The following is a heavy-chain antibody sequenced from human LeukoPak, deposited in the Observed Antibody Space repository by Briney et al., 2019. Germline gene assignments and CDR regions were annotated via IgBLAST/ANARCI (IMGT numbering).Heavy chain of an antibody. CDR3: ARDLIYSSGPFDY. CDR2: IYHSGSP. D-gene: IGHD5-18*01. CDR1: GYSISSGYY. V-gene: IGHV4-38-2*02. Sequence: SETLSLTCAVSGYSISSGYYWGWIRQPPGKGLEWIGSIYHSGSPYYNPSLKSRLTISVDTSKNQFSLKLSSVTAADTAVYYCARDLIYSSGPFDYWGQGTLVTASS. J-gene: IGHJ4*02.